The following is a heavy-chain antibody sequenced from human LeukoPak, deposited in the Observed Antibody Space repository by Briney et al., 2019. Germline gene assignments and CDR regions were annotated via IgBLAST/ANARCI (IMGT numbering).Heavy chain of an antibody. J-gene: IGHJ4*02. V-gene: IGHV3-23*01. Sequence: GSLRLSCAASEFTFSPYALSWVRQAPGKGLEWVSAISGSGGSTYYADSVKGRFTISRDNSKNTLYLQMNSLRAEDTAVYYCAKDERWLQLGYWGQGTLVTVSS. CDR2: ISGSGGST. D-gene: IGHD5-24*01. CDR1: EFTFSPYA. CDR3: AKDERWLQLGY.